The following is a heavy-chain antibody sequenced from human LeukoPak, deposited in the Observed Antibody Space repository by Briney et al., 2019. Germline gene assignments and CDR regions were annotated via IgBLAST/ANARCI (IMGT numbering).Heavy chain of an antibody. CDR1: GFTFSSYA. Sequence: PGGSLRLSCAASGFTFSSYAMHWVRQAPGKGLEWVAVISYDGSNKYYADSVKGRFTISRDNSKNTLYLQMNSLRAEDTAVYYCARAFDSSGHDYWGQGTLVTVSS. J-gene: IGHJ4*02. CDR3: ARAFDSSGHDY. V-gene: IGHV3-30-3*01. CDR2: ISYDGSNK. D-gene: IGHD3-22*01.